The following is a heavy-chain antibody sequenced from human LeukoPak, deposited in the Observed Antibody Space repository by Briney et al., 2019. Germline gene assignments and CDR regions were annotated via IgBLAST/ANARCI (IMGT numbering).Heavy chain of an antibody. Sequence: PGESLRLSCAASGFTFSSYWMSWVRQAPGKGLEWVANIKQDGSEKYYVDSVKGRFTISRDNAKNSLYLQMNSLRPEDTAVYYCARDPATTVTTYAYWGQGTLVTVSS. CDR2: IKQDGSEK. CDR3: ARDPATTVTTYAY. D-gene: IGHD4-17*01. V-gene: IGHV3-7*01. J-gene: IGHJ4*02. CDR1: GFTFSSYW.